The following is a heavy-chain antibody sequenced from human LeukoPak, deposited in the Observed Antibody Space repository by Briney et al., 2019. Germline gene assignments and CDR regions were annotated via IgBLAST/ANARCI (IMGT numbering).Heavy chain of an antibody. CDR3: ASHFPGSSWYRFDY. Sequence: SGGSLRLSCAASGLTISSNYMNWVRQAPGKGLEWVSVIYSGGNTYYADSVKGRFTISRDNSKNTLYLQMNSLRVEDTAVYYCASHFPGSSWYRFDYWGQGTLVTVSS. CDR2: IYSGGNT. V-gene: IGHV3-53*01. J-gene: IGHJ4*02. CDR1: GLTISSNY. D-gene: IGHD6-13*01.